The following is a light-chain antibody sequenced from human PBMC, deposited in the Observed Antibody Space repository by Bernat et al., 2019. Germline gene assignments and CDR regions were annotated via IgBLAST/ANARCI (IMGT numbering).Light chain of an antibody. Sequence: QSVLTQPPSASGTPGQRVIISCSGSSSNIGSNSVYWYQQLPGTAPKLLIYENNQRPSGVPDRFSGSKSGASASLAISGLQSEDEADYYCSAWDDSLNGPVFGGGTKLTVL. CDR3: SAWDDSLNGPV. V-gene: IGLV1-44*01. CDR2: ENN. CDR1: SSNIGSNS. J-gene: IGLJ2*01.